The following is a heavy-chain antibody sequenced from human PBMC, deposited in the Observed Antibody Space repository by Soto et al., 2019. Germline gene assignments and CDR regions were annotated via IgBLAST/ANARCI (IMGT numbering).Heavy chain of an antibody. Sequence: GESLKISCKGSGYSFTSYWIGWVRQMPGKDLKWMGIIYPGDSDTRYSPSFQGQVTISADKSISTAYLQWSSLKASDTVMYYCVVAGRHGRSGEYFDYWGQGTLVTVSS. V-gene: IGHV5-51*01. D-gene: IGHD2-15*01. CDR2: IYPGDSDT. CDR1: GYSFTSYW. J-gene: IGHJ4*02. CDR3: VVAGRHGRSGEYFDY.